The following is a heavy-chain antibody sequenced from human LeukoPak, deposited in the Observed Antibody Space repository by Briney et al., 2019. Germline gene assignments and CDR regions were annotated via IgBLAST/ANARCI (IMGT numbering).Heavy chain of an antibody. CDR2: INPNSGGT. Sequence: GASVKVSCKASGYTFTGYFLLWVRQAPGQGLEWMGWINPNSGGTNYAQKFQGRVTMTRDTSISAAYMDLSSLRFDDTAVYYCARVSSASGAFDIWGQGTMVTVSS. J-gene: IGHJ3*02. D-gene: IGHD6-25*01. CDR1: GYTFTGYF. V-gene: IGHV1-2*02. CDR3: ARVSSASGAFDI.